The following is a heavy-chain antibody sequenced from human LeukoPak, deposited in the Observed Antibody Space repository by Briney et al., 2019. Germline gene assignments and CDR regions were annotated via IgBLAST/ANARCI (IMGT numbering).Heavy chain of an antibody. CDR3: ARHDYGGNSGDY. CDR1: GFTFSTYG. D-gene: IGHD4-23*01. Sequence: GGSLRLSCAASGFTFSTYGMNWVRQAPGKGLEWIAYIGTSRSTIYYADSVKGRFTISRDNAKNSLYLQMNSLRDEDTAVYYCARHDYGGNSGDYWGQGTLVTVSS. V-gene: IGHV3-48*02. J-gene: IGHJ4*02. CDR2: IGTSRSTI.